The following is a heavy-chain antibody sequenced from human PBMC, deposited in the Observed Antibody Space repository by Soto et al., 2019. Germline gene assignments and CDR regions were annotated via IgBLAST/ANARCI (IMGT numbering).Heavy chain of an antibody. D-gene: IGHD5-12*01. Sequence: EVQLVESGGGLVKPGGSLRLSCTASGFAFSTYSMNWVRQAPGKGLEWVSSISKTRNYISYAVSVKGRFTISRDNAKNSVSLQMNSSRAEDTAVYYCTRETNGSDFCLDYWGKGTLRTVSS. CDR3: TRETNGSDFCLDY. CDR1: GFAFSTYS. J-gene: IGHJ4*02. V-gene: IGHV3-21*01. CDR2: ISKTRNYI.